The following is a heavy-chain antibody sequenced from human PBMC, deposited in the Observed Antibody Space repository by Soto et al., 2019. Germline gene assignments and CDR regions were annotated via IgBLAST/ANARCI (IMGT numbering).Heavy chain of an antibody. V-gene: IGHV4-34*01. CDR1: GGSFSGYY. CDR3: ARGRGYSGSRPMSYGMDV. D-gene: IGHD6-13*01. CDR2: INHSGST. Sequence: SETLSLTCAVYGGSFSGYYWSWIRQPPGKGLEWIGEINHSGSTNYNPSLKSRVTISVDTSKNQFSLKLSSVTAADTAVYYFARGRGYSGSRPMSYGMDVWGQGTTLTVSS. J-gene: IGHJ6*01.